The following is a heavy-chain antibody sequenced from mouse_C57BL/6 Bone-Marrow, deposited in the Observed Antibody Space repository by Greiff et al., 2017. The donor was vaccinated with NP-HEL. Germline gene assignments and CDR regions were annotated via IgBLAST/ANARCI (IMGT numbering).Heavy chain of an antibody. Sequence: QVQLKESGAELVRPGTSVKVSCKASGYAFTNYLIEWVKQRPGQGLEWIGVINPGSGGTNYNEKFKGKATLTADKSSSTAYMQLSSLTSEDSAVYFCARCAMDYWGQGTSVTVSS. CDR3: ARCAMDY. CDR1: GYAFTNYL. J-gene: IGHJ4*01. CDR2: INPGSGGT. V-gene: IGHV1-54*01.